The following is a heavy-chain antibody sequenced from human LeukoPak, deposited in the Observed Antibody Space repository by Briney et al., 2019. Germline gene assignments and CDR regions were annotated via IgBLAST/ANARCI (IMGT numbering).Heavy chain of an antibody. Sequence: PSETLSLTCTVSGGSISSGGYYWSWIRQHPGKGLEWIGYIYYSGSTYYNPSLKSRVTISVDTSKNQFSLKLSSVTAADTAVYYCARALIRPTYWYFDLWGRGTLVTVSS. J-gene: IGHJ2*01. CDR1: GGSISSGGYY. CDR2: IYYSGST. D-gene: IGHD2-8*01. V-gene: IGHV4-31*03. CDR3: ARALIRPTYWYFDL.